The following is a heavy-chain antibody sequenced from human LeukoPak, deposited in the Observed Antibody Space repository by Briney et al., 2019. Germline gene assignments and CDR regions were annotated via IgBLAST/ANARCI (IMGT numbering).Heavy chain of an antibody. D-gene: IGHD2-2*01. CDR3: ARDLSSTSCCDAFDI. CDR2: IYYSGST. V-gene: IGHV4-59*01. J-gene: IGHJ3*02. Sequence: SETLSLTCTVSGDSISSYYWSWIRQPPGKGLEWIGYIYYSGSTNYNPSLKSRVTISVDTSKNQFSLKLSSVTAADTAVYYCARDLSSTSCCDAFDIWGQGTMVTVSS. CDR1: GDSISSYY.